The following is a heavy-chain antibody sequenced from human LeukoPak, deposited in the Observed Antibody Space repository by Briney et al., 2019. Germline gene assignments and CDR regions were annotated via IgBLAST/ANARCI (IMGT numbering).Heavy chain of an antibody. CDR2: ISAYNGNT. CDR3: AREAVAGSYYYYYYMDV. V-gene: IGHV1-18*01. CDR1: GYTFTSYG. J-gene: IGHJ6*03. D-gene: IGHD6-19*01. Sequence: GASVKVSCKASGYTFTSYGISWVRQAPGQGLEWMGWISAYNGNTNYAQKLQGRVTMTTDTSTSTAYMELRSLRSDDTAVYYCAREAVAGSYYYYYYMDVWGKGTTVTVSS.